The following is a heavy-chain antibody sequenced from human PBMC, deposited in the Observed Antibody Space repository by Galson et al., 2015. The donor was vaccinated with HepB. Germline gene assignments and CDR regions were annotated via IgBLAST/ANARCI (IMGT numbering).Heavy chain of an antibody. J-gene: IGHJ4*02. CDR2: ISSAGDKQ. CDR1: GFTFNTYT. D-gene: IGHD1-26*01. V-gene: IGHV3-30-3*01. CDR3: ARDAMGRGSGSYSAFDY. Sequence: SLRLSCAASGFTFNTYTMQWVSQAPGKGLEWVAAISSAGDKQFHADSVKGRFTFSRDNSENMLYLQMNSLRLEDTAVYYCARDAMGRGSGSYSAFDYWGQGTLVIVSS.